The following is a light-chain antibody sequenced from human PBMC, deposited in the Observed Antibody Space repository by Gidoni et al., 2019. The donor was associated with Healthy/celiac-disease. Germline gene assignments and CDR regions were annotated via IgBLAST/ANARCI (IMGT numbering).Light chain of an antibody. CDR3: QQSYSTPLT. V-gene: IGKV1-39*01. CDR2: AAS. J-gene: IGKJ4*01. CDR1: QSISSY. Sequence: IQMKKAPASLSASVGDRVTISCRASQSISSYLNWYQQKPGKAPKLLIYAASSLQSGVPSRFRGSGSGTDFTLTISSLQPEDFATYYCQQSYSTPLTFGGGTKVEIK.